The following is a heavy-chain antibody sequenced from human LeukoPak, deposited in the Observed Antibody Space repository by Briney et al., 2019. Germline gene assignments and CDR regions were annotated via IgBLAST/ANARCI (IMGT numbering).Heavy chain of an antibody. V-gene: IGHV4-59*01. CDR3: AREPAARPLFDY. D-gene: IGHD6-6*01. Sequence: SETLSLTCTVSGGSISIYYWRWIRQPPGKGLEWIGYIYYSGSTNYNPSLKSRVTISVDTSKNQFSLKLSSVTAADTAVYYCAREPAARPLFDYWGQGTLVTVSS. J-gene: IGHJ4*02. CDR2: IYYSGST. CDR1: GGSISIYY.